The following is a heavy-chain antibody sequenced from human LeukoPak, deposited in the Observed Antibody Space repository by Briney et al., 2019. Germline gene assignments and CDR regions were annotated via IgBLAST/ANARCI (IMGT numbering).Heavy chain of an antibody. CDR3: ARDGSGSYMDY. CDR2: ISYDGSNK. V-gene: IGHV3-30-3*01. CDR1: GFTFSSYA. J-gene: IGHJ4*02. D-gene: IGHD1-26*01. Sequence: GRPLRLSCAASGFTFSSYAMHWVRQAPGKGLEWVAVISYDGSNKYYADSVKGRFTISRDNSKNTLYLQMNSLRAEDTAVYYCARDGSGSYMDYWGQGTLVTVSS.